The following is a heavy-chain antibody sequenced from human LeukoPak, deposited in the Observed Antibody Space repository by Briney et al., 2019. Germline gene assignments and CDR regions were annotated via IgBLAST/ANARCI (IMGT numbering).Heavy chain of an antibody. CDR3: ASLYGDYDQYNWFDP. Sequence: GGSLRLSCAASGFTVSSNYMSWVRQAPGKGLEWVSVIYGGGSTYYADSVKGRFTISRDNSKNTLYPQMNSLRAEDTAVYYCASLYGDYDQYNWFDPWGQGTLVTVSS. CDR1: GFTVSSNY. J-gene: IGHJ5*02. V-gene: IGHV3-66*01. CDR2: IYGGGST. D-gene: IGHD4-17*01.